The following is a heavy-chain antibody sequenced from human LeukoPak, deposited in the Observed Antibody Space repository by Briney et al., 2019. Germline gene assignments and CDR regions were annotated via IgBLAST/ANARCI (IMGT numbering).Heavy chain of an antibody. CDR1: GGSITGTTYY. J-gene: IGHJ5*02. Sequence: SETLSLTCTVSGGSITGTTYYWAWFRQPPGKGLEWIGSLYPSGSTYYSPSLKSRVSIFLDTSKSQLSLNVRSVTAADTAVYYCARRAGDWAVNWIDPWGRGTLVTVSS. CDR3: ARRAGDWAVNWIDP. D-gene: IGHD2-21*02. CDR2: LYPSGST. V-gene: IGHV4-39*01.